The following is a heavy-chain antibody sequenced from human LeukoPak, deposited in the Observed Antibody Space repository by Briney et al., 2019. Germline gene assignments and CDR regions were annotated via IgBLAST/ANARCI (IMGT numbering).Heavy chain of an antibody. D-gene: IGHD5-18*01. CDR2: IIPIFGTA. J-gene: IGHJ6*03. CDR3: ATSPTGYSYGFYYMDV. Sequence: ASVKVSCKASGGTFSSYAISWVRQAPGQGLEWMGGIIPIFGTANYAQKFQGRVTITADKSTSTAYMELSSLRSEDTAVYYCATSPTGYSYGFYYMDVWGKGTTVTVSS. V-gene: IGHV1-69*06. CDR1: GGTFSSYA.